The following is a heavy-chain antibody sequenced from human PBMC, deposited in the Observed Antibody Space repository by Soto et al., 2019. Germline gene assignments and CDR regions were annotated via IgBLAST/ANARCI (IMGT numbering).Heavy chain of an antibody. CDR1: GFTFSSYS. CDR2: ISSSSSYI. D-gene: IGHD3-10*01. Sequence: PGGSLRLSCAASGFTFSSYSMNWVRQAPGKGLEWVSSISSSSSYIYYADSVKGRFTISRDNAKNSLYLQMNSLRAEDTAVYYCASITMVRGVISRYYWGQGTLVTVS. J-gene: IGHJ4*02. V-gene: IGHV3-21*01. CDR3: ASITMVRGVISRYY.